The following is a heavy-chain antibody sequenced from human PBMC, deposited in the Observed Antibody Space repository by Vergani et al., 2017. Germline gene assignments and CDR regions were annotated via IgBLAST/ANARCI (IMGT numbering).Heavy chain of an antibody. D-gene: IGHD3-16*02. V-gene: IGHV1-46*01. CDR3: ARAPYSSDYVWGSYRS. Sequence: QVQVVQSGAEVKKSGASVKVSCKTSGYTFSNYYMHWVRQAPGQGLEWMGIINPSGGHTNYAQKFQGRVTMTRDTSTSTVYMELSSLRSEDTAIYYCARAPYSSDYVWGSYRSWGQGTLVTVSS. CDR2: INPSGGHT. J-gene: IGHJ4*02. CDR1: GYTFSNYY.